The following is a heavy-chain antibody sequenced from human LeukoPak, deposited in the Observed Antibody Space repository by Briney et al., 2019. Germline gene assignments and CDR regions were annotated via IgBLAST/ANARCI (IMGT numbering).Heavy chain of an antibody. CDR2: IYYSGST. Sequence: PSETPSLTCTVSGGSISSYYWSWIRQPPGKGLEWIGYIYYSGSTNYNPSLKSRVTISVDTSKNQFSLKLSSVTAADTAVYYCARRRRRPHPIYQDYEPTVGGGYYSDWGQGTLVTVSS. CDR3: ARRRRRPHPIYQDYEPTVGGGYYSD. CDR1: GGSISSYY. V-gene: IGHV4-59*08. D-gene: IGHD3-22*01. J-gene: IGHJ4*02.